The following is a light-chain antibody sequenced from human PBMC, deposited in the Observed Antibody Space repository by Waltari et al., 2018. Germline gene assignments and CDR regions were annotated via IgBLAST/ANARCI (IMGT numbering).Light chain of an antibody. J-gene: IGLJ3*02. CDR1: SGSIASNY. CDR3: QSYDGSNPVV. CDR2: EDS. V-gene: IGLV6-57*03. Sequence: FLLTQPHPVSESPGKTVTISCTRTSGSIASNYVPWHQQRPGSAPTTVIFEDSQRPSGVPDRFSGSVDISSNSASLTISGLETEDEADYYCQSYDGSNPVVFGGGTKLTVL.